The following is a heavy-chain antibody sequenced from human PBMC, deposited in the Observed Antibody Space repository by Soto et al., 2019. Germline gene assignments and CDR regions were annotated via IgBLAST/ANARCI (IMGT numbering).Heavy chain of an antibody. CDR2: ISAYNGNT. V-gene: IGHV1-18*01. CDR1: GYSFINYG. CDR3: ASVGGPSIYGLDLDY. Sequence: GPSVKVSCKASGYSFINYGITWVRQAPGQGLEWMGWISAYNGNTKYAQNLQGRLTMTTDTSTNTAYMQLRSLRSDDTAVYYCASVGGPSIYGLDLDYWGQGTLVTVSS. D-gene: IGHD3-9*01. J-gene: IGHJ4*02.